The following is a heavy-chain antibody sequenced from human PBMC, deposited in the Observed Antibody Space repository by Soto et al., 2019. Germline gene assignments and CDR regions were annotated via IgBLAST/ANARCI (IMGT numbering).Heavy chain of an antibody. CDR2: LYWDDDE. CDR3: AHRPRVFTYFFDY. J-gene: IGHJ4*02. Sequence: QITLNESGPTLVKPTQTLTLTCTFSGFSLSTRGVGVGWIRQPPGKALEWLALLYWDDDERYSPSLMSRLTITKDISKNQVFLTMTNVDPVDTATYYCAHRPRVFTYFFDYWGQGTLVTVSS. D-gene: IGHD3-3*01. CDR1: GFSLSTRGVG. V-gene: IGHV2-5*02.